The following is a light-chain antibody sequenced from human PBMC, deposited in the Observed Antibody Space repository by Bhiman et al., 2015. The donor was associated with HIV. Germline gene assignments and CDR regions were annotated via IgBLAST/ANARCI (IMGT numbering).Light chain of an antibody. CDR3: SSYTTSNTL. Sequence: QSVLTQPPSVSGAPGQRVSISCTGSSSNIGAGFDVHWYRHLPGTAPKLLIYHDTNRPSGVPDRFSGSKSGTSASLAITGLQAEDEADYYCSSYTTSNTLFGTGTKVTVL. V-gene: IGLV1-40*01. CDR2: HDT. CDR1: SSNIGAGFD. J-gene: IGLJ1*01.